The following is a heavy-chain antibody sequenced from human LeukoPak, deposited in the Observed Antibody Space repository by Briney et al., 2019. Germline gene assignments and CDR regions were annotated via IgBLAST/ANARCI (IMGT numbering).Heavy chain of an antibody. CDR1: GYTFTSYG. V-gene: IGHV1-18*01. CDR3: ARDCTGDLNFDY. Sequence: ASVKVSCKASGYTFTSYGISWVRQAPGQGLEWMGRINAYNGDTNYAQKLQGRVTMTTDTSTNTAYMELRSLRSDDTAVYYCARDCTGDLNFDYWGQGTLVTVSS. D-gene: IGHD7-27*01. J-gene: IGHJ4*02. CDR2: INAYNGDT.